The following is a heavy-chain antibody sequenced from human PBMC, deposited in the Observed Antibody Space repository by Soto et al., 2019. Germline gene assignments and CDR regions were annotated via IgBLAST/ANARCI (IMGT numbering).Heavy chain of an antibody. CDR1: GGSISSYY. D-gene: IGHD2-8*02. CDR3: ARDKITGLFDY. V-gene: IGHV4-59*12. J-gene: IGHJ4*02. CDR2: IYYNVNT. Sequence: SETLSLTCTVSGGSISSYYWSWVRQPPGKGLEWIGYIYYNVNTNYNPSLKSRVTISVDTSKNQFSLKLASVTAADTAVYYCARDKITGLFDYWGQGTLVTVSS.